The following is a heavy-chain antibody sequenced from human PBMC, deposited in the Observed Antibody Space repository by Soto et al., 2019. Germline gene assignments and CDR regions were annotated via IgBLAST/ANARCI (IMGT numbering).Heavy chain of an antibody. CDR3: ARDIGSYAYGEGY. D-gene: IGHD3-10*01. CDR2: VYSSGTT. J-gene: IGHJ4*02. CDR1: GGSINSYW. V-gene: IGHV4-4*07. Sequence: FLTCSVSGGSINSYWWSWIRQPAGKGLEWIGRVYSSGTTDYNPSLNSRATLSVETSKNQFSLKLSSVTAADTAVYYCARDIGSYAYGEGYWGQGIQVTVSS.